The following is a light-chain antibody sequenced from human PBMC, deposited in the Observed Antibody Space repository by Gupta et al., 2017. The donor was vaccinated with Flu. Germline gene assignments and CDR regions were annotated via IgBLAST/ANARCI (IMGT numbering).Light chain of an antibody. V-gene: IGLV1-40*01. CDR3: QSYDSGLSGSGI. CDR2: DND. CDR1: SSNIGAGFD. J-gene: IGLJ2*01. Sequence: QPVLTQPPSVSGAPGQRVTISCTGSSSNIGAGFDVHWYQQLPGRAPKLLIYDNDNRPSGVPDRFSGSKSGTSASLAITGLQAEDEADYYCQSYDSGLSGSGIFGGGTKVTGL.